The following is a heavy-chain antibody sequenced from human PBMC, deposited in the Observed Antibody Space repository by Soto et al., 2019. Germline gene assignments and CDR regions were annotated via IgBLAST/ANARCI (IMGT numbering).Heavy chain of an antibody. J-gene: IGHJ3*02. D-gene: IGHD3-22*01. V-gene: IGHV2-5*02. CDR3: AHMPDMIVPFDT. Sequence: QITLKESGPTLVKPTQTLTLTCTFSGFSLSASGVGVGWIRQPPGKALEWLALIYWDDIKRYSPSLKSRLTITKDTSKNQVVLTMTSMDPVDTATYYCAHMPDMIVPFDTWGQGTVITVSS. CDR1: GFSLSASGVG. CDR2: IYWDDIK.